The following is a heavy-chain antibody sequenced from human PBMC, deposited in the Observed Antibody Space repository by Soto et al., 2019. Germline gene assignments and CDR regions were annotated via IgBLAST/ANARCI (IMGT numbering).Heavy chain of an antibody. CDR2: IYYSGST. D-gene: IGHD6-19*01. J-gene: IGHJ5*02. V-gene: IGHV4-59*08. Sequence: QVQLQESGPGLVKPSETLSLTCTVSGCSISSYYWSWIGQPPGKGLEWIGYIYYSGSTNYNPSLKSRVTISVDTSKNQFSLKLSSVTVADTAVYYCARHAITVAATWFDPWGQGTLVTVSS. CDR3: ARHAITVAATWFDP. CDR1: GCSISSYY.